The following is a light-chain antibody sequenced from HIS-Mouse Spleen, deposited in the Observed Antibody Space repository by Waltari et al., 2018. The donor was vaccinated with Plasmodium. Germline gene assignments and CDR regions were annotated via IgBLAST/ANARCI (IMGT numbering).Light chain of an antibody. CDR1: SSDVGGYNY. V-gene: IGLV2-14*03. Sequence: QSALTQPASVSGSPGQSITISCTGTSSDVGGYNYVSWYQQHPGKAPKLMIYDGSNRPSGVSNRFPGSKSGNTASLTISGLQAEDEADYYCSSYTSSSTFWVFGGGTKLTVL. J-gene: IGLJ3*02. CDR2: DGS. CDR3: SSYTSSSTFWV.